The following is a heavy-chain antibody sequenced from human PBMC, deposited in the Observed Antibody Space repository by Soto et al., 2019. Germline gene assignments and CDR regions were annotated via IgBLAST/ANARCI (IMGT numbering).Heavy chain of an antibody. CDR1: GFTFSSYA. CDR3: AKGGYGWGTKWCAP. D-gene: IGHD3-10*01. CDR2: ISGSGGST. J-gene: IGHJ5*02. Sequence: EVQLLESGGGLVQPGGSLRLSCAASGFTFSSYAMTWVRQAPGKGLEVVSDISGSGGSTHYADSVKGRFTISRDNSKVTFNLNINSLRGEDTPIYYCAKGGYGWGTKWCAPWGQGTLVTV. V-gene: IGHV3-23*01.